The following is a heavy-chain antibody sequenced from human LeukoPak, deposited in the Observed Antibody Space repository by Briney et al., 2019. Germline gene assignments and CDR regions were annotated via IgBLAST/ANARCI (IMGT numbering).Heavy chain of an antibody. CDR3: ARGRTEMVY. J-gene: IGHJ4*02. CDR2: IYYTGST. V-gene: IGHV4-59*01. D-gene: IGHD2-8*01. CDR1: SXSFSGYY. Sequence: PSETLSLTCAVYSXSFSGYYWSWIRQPPGKGLEWIGYIYYTGSTDYNPSLKSRVTLSVDTSKNQFSLRLNSVTAADTAVYYCARGRTEMVYWGQGTLVIVSS.